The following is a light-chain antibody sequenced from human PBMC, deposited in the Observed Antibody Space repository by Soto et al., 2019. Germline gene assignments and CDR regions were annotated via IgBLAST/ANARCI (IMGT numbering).Light chain of an antibody. CDR2: DVS. V-gene: IGLV2-14*03. CDR3: SSYTTRTPLS. J-gene: IGLJ2*01. Sequence: QSALTQPASVSGSPGQSITISCTGTSSDVGAYDYVSWYQQHAGKAPKLIIYDVSNRPAGVSNRFSGSKSGNTASLTISGLQAEDEADYYCSSYTTRTPLSFGGVTKLTVL. CDR1: SSDVGAYDY.